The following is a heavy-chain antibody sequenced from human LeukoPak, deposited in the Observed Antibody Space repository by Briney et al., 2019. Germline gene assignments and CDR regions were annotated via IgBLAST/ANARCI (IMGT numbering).Heavy chain of an antibody. Sequence: SETLSLTCTVSGASINNNFWTWIRQPPGKGLEWIGYIYHSGSTNHNPSLRSRLTISVDTSKNQFSLKLRSVTAADTAVYYCARATYCTNGVCRTYGMDVWGQGTTVTVSS. D-gene: IGHD2-8*01. V-gene: IGHV4-59*01. CDR1: GASINNNF. CDR3: ARATYCTNGVCRTYGMDV. J-gene: IGHJ6*02. CDR2: IYHSGST.